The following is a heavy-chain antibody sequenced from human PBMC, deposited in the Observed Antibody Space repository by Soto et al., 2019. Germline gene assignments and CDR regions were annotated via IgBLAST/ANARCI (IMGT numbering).Heavy chain of an antibody. J-gene: IGHJ6*03. CDR2: IIPILGIA. CDR3: ARVSEVHNADFGTNRVLHYYYYYMDV. D-gene: IGHD1-7*01. CDR1: GGTFSSYT. Sequence: ASVKVSCKASGGTFSSYTISWVRQAPGQGLEWMGRIIPILGIANYAQKFQGRVTITADKSTSTAYMELSSLRSEDTAVYYCARVSEVHNADFGTNRVLHYYYYYMDVWGKGTTVTVSS. V-gene: IGHV1-69*02.